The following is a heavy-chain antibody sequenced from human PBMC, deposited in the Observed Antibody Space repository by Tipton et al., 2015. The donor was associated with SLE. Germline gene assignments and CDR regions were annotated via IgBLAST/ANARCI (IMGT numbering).Heavy chain of an antibody. D-gene: IGHD2-15*01. CDR1: GGSFSGYY. V-gene: IGHV4-34*01. Sequence: LRLSCAVYGGSFSGYYWSWIRQPPGKGLEWIGEINHSGSTNYNPSLKSRVTISVDTSKNQFSLKLSSVTAADTAVYYCARGSMCSGGTCYRRGLYFDYWGQGTLVTVSS. J-gene: IGHJ4*02. CDR2: INHSGST. CDR3: ARGSMCSGGTCYRRGLYFDY.